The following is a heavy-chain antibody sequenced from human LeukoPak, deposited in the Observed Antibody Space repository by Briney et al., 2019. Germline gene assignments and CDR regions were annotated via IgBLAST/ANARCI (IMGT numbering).Heavy chain of an antibody. CDR3: ARNPWGFGEFPSGYYYMDV. CDR2: INPSGGST. J-gene: IGHJ6*03. CDR1: GYTFTSYY. Sequence: ASVKVSCKASGYTFTSYYMHLVRQAPGQGLEWMGIINPSGGSTSYAQKFQGRVTMTRDTSTSTVYMELSSLRSEDTAVYYCARNPWGFGEFPSGYYYMDVWGKGTTVTVSS. D-gene: IGHD3-10*01. V-gene: IGHV1-46*01.